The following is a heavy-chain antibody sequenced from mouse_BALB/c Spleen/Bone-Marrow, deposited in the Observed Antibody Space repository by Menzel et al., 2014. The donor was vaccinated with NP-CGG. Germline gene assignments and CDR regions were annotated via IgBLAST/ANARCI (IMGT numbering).Heavy chain of an antibody. Sequence: VQLQQSGAELMKPGASVKLSCKATGYTFSSYWIEWVKQRPGHGLEWIGEILPGSGSTNYNEKFKGKATFTADTSSNTAYMQHSSLTSEDSAVYYCARRGISWFVYWGQGTLVTVSA. J-gene: IGHJ3*01. CDR2: ILPGSGST. V-gene: IGHV1-9*01. CDR1: GYTFSSYW. CDR3: ARRGISWFVY.